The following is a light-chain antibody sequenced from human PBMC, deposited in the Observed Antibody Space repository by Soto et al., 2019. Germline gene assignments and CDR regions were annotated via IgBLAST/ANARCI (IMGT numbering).Light chain of an antibody. V-gene: IGKV3-20*01. CDR1: QSVSNNY. Sequence: TVLTQSPGTLSLSPGERATLSCRASQSVSNNYLAWYQQKPGQAPRLLIYGASNRATSITDRFSGSGSGTDITLTNSRLEPEDFAVYYCQLYGSSGTFGQGTNVDIK. CDR3: QLYGSSGT. CDR2: GAS. J-gene: IGKJ1*01.